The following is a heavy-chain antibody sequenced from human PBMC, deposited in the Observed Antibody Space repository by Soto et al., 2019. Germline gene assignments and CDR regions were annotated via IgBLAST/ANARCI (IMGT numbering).Heavy chain of an antibody. J-gene: IGHJ4*02. CDR2: IYHSGST. CDR3: ATRSLGVTTSFQYDY. CDR1: DDSISSSNW. V-gene: IGHV4-4*02. D-gene: IGHD4-17*01. Sequence: TSETLSLTCAVSDDSISSSNWWSWVRQPPGKGLEWIGEIYHSGSTNYNPSLKSRVTISVDKSKNQFSLKLSSVTAADTAVYYCATRSLGVTTSFQYDYWGQGTLVTVSS.